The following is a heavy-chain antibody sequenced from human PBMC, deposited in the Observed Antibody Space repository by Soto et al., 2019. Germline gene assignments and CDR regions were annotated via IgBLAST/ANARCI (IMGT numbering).Heavy chain of an antibody. CDR1: GFTFRSYW. Sequence: PGGSLRLSCAASGFTFRSYWMHWVRQAPGKGLVWVSRIYSDGSGATYADSVKGRFTISRDNAKNTLYLQMNSLRAEDTAVYYCAKRAMIVVVITMDYWGQGTLVTVSS. CDR2: IYSDGSGA. V-gene: IGHV3-74*01. CDR3: AKRAMIVVVITMDY. J-gene: IGHJ4*02. D-gene: IGHD3-22*01.